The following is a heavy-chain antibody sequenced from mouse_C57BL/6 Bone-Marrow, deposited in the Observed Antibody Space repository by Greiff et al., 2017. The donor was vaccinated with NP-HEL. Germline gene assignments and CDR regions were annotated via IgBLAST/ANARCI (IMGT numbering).Heavy chain of an antibody. CDR1: GFTFTDYY. Sequence: EVQRVESGGGLVQPGGSLSLSCAASGFTFTDYYMSWVRQPPGKALEWLGFIRNKANGYTTEYSASVKGRFTISRDNSQSILYLQMNALRAEDSATYYCARSNYWYFDVWGTGTTVTVSS. CDR3: ARSNYWYFDV. CDR2: IRNKANGYTT. V-gene: IGHV7-3*01. J-gene: IGHJ1*03.